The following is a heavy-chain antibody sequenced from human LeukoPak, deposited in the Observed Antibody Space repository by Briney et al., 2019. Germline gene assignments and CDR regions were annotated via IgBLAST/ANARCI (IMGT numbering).Heavy chain of an antibody. Sequence: QSGGSLRPSCAASGFSFSNYAMSWVRQAPGKGLEWVSAISGRDGSTYYADSVKGRFTISRDNAKNSLYLQMNSLRAEDTAVYYCAREDSGGSCWNYWGQGTLVTVSS. CDR2: ISGRDGST. CDR1: GFSFSNYA. CDR3: AREDSGGSCWNY. J-gene: IGHJ4*02. V-gene: IGHV3-23*01. D-gene: IGHD2-15*01.